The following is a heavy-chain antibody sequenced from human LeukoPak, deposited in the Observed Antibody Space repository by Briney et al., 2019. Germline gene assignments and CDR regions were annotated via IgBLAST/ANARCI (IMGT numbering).Heavy chain of an antibody. Sequence: PGVPLRLSCAASGFTFNSYPMSWLRQAPGKGLEGVSAINCSGCSTYYADSVKGRFTISRDNSKNTLYLQMNRLSAEDTAVYYCAKGPIGWFGELSRFLDYWGQGTLVTVSS. V-gene: IGHV3-23*01. CDR2: INCSGCST. CDR1: GFTFNSYP. D-gene: IGHD3-10*01. CDR3: AKGPIGWFGELSRFLDY. J-gene: IGHJ4*02.